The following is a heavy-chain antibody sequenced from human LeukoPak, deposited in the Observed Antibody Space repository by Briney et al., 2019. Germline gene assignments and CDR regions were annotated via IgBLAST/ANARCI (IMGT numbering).Heavy chain of an antibody. D-gene: IGHD2-8*01. Sequence: GGSLRLSCAASGFTFSSYAMSWVRQAPGKGLEWVSAISGSGGSTYYADSVEGRFTISRDHSKNTLYLQLNSLRAEDASVYYFAILRCTNGVCNNIGAFDIWGQGTMVTVSS. J-gene: IGHJ3*02. CDR3: AILRCTNGVCNNIGAFDI. CDR2: ISGSGGST. CDR1: GFTFSSYA. V-gene: IGHV3-23*01.